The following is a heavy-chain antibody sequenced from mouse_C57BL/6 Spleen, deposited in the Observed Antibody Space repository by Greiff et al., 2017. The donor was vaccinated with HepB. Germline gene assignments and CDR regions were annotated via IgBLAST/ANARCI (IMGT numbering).Heavy chain of an antibody. CDR3: AMSITTVGARFDY. CDR1: GFTFSDYG. J-gene: IGHJ2*01. CDR2: ISSGSSTI. V-gene: IGHV5-17*01. D-gene: IGHD1-1*01. Sequence: EVQRVESGGGLVKPGGSLKLSCAASGFTFSDYGMHWVRQAPEKGLEWVAYISSGSSTIYYADTVKGRFHISRDNAKNTLFLQMTSLRSEDTAMYYCAMSITTVGARFDYWGQGTTLTVSS.